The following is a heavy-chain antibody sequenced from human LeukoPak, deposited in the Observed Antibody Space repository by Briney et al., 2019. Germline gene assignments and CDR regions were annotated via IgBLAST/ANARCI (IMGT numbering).Heavy chain of an antibody. V-gene: IGHV1-2*02. Sequence: ASVKVSCKASGYTFTGYYMHWVRQAPGQGLEWMGWINPNSGGTNYAQKFQGRVTMTRDTSISIAYMELSRLRSDDTAVYYCARVSPAAGRKNFDYWGQGTLVTVSS. J-gene: IGHJ4*02. CDR2: INPNSGGT. CDR1: GYTFTGYY. CDR3: ARVSPAAGRKNFDY. D-gene: IGHD6-13*01.